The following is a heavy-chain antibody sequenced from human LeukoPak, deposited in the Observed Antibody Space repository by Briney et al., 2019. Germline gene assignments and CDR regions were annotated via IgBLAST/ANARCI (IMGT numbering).Heavy chain of an antibody. D-gene: IGHD6-19*01. CDR2: INPNSGGT. CDR1: GYTFTGYY. Sequence: ASVKVSCKASGYTFTGYYMHWVRQATGQGLEWMGWINPNSGGTNYAQKFQGRVTMTRDTSISTAYMELSRLRSDDTAVYYCARRTSYSSVSWFDPWGQGTLVTVSS. CDR3: ARRTSYSSVSWFDP. J-gene: IGHJ5*02. V-gene: IGHV1-2*02.